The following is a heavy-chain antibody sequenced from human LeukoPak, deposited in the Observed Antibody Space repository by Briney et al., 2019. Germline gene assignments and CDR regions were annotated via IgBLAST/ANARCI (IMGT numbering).Heavy chain of an antibody. CDR1: EFTLSSYW. CDR3: AREGAIPLDGFDI. V-gene: IGHV3-74*01. D-gene: IGHD2-21*01. J-gene: IGHJ3*02. Sequence: GGSLRLSCAASEFTLSSYWMHWVRQAAGKGLVWVSRINSDGSSTSYADSVKGRFTISRDNAKNTMYLQMNSLRAEDTAAYYCAREGAIPLDGFDIWGQGTMVTVSS. CDR2: INSDGSST.